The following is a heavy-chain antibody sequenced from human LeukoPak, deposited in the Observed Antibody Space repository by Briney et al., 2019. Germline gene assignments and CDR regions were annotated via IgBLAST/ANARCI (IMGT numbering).Heavy chain of an antibody. CDR2: ISASAAMT. Sequence: GGSLRLSCEASGFTFNNYVMTWVRQAPGKGLEWVSSISASAAMTYYADSVKGRFTISRDNSKNTLYLQMNSLRDEDTAVYYCAKDSGWILFDDWGQGTLVTVSS. CDR3: AKDSGWILFDD. J-gene: IGHJ4*02. D-gene: IGHD2-2*03. CDR1: GFTFNNYV. V-gene: IGHV3-23*01.